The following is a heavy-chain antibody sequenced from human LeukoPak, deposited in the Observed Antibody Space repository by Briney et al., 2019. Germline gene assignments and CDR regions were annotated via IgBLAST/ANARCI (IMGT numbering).Heavy chain of an antibody. CDR1: GFTFSSYA. V-gene: IGHV3-23*01. Sequence: GGSLRLSCAASGFTFSSYAMSWVRQAPGKGLEWVSAISGSGGSTHYADSVKGRFTISRDNSRNTLYLQMNSLRAEDTAVYYCATLPGIRYYYYYGMDVWGQGTTVTVSS. CDR2: ISGSGGST. J-gene: IGHJ6*02. CDR3: ATLPGIRYYYYYGMDV. D-gene: IGHD3-10*01.